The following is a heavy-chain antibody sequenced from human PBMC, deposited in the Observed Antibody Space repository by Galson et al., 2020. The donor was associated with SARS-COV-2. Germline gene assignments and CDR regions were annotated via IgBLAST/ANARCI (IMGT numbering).Heavy chain of an antibody. V-gene: IGHV1-46*01. J-gene: IGHJ2*01. CDR3: ARDGYCRSDGCDGNGYSDP. D-gene: IGHD2-2*01. Sequence: ASVKVSCKASGYTFSNYFMLRVRQAPGQGLVWMGIINLGGGSTTYGQKFQGRVTMTMDTTTSTVYMARSSLTSEDTAVYYWARDGYCRSDGCDGNGYSDPWGRGTL. CDR2: INLGGGST. CDR1: GYTFSNYF.